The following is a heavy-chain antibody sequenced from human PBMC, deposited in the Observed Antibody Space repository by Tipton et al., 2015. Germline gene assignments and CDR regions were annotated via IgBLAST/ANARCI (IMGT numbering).Heavy chain of an antibody. CDR2: IYHSGNT. V-gene: IGHV4-59*01. Sequence: TLSLTCTVSGGSIRSYYWSWIRQPPGKGLEWIGYIYHSGNTYYNPSLESRVTISVDTSKNQFSLKLSSVTAADTAFYFCARLDLRDGSNWIAGDLWGRGTLVTVSS. CDR1: GGSIRSYY. CDR3: ARLDLRDGSNWIAGDL. J-gene: IGHJ2*01. D-gene: IGHD5-24*01.